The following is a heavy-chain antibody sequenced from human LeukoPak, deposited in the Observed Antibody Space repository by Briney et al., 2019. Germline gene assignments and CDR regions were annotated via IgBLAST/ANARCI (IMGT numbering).Heavy chain of an antibody. V-gene: IGHV5-51*01. CDR1: GHSLTTSL. CDR2: IYLGDSET. CDR3: ARPKYSSSLAFDY. D-gene: IGHD6-6*01. Sequence: GESLKISCKDSGHSLTTSLIVWVRQKPGKGLEWMGVIYLGDSETKYSPSFQGQVSFSADKSISTAYLQRDSLKTSDTAIYYCARPKYSSSLAFDYWGQGTPVTVSS. J-gene: IGHJ4*02.